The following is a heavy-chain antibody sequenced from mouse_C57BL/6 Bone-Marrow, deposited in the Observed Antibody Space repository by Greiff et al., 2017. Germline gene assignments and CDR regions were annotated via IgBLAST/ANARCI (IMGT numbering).Heavy chain of an antibody. Sequence: DVQLVESGGGLVQPGGSLSLSCAASGFTFTDYYMSWVRQPPGKALEWLGFIRNKANGYTTEYSASVKGRFTISRDNSQSILYLQMNALRAEDSATYYCARYGPWLRRGWYFDVWGTGTTVTVSS. CDR1: GFTFTDYY. V-gene: IGHV7-3*01. CDR2: IRNKANGYTT. J-gene: IGHJ1*03. CDR3: ARYGPWLRRGWYFDV. D-gene: IGHD2-2*01.